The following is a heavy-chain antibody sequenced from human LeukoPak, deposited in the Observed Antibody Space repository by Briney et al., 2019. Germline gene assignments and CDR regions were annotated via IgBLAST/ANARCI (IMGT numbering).Heavy chain of an antibody. CDR1: GFTFSSYS. V-gene: IGHV3-48*01. CDR2: ITSSSSTI. Sequence: GGSLRLSCAASGFTFSSYSMNWVRQAPGQGLEWVSYITSSSSTIFYAGSVRGRFTISRDNAKNSLYLQMNSLRAEDTAVYYCARDVKSYTSGASYFDYWGQGTLVTVSS. J-gene: IGHJ4*02. D-gene: IGHD6-19*01. CDR3: ARDVKSYTSGASYFDY.